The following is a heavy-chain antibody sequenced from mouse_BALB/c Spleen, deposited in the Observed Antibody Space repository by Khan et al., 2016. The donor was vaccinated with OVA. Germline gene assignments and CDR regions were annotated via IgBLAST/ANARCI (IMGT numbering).Heavy chain of an antibody. D-gene: IGHD1-1*01. J-gene: IGHJ4*01. CDR2: LSYSGST. V-gene: IGHV3-2*02. CDR1: GYSITSNYA. CDR3: ARGNYYGYAMDY. Sequence: EVQLQESGPGLVKPFQSLSLTCTVTGYSITSNYAWNWIRQFPENKLEWVGYLSYSGSTSYNPSLKSRISITRDTSKNQFFLQLNSGTTEDTATYYCARGNYYGYAMDYWGQGTSVTVSS.